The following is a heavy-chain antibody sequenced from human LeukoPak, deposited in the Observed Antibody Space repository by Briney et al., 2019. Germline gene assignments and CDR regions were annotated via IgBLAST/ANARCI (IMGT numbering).Heavy chain of an antibody. Sequence: SETLSLTCTVSGGSINSYYWSWIRQPAGKGLEWIGRIYTSGSTNYNPSLKSRVTMSVDTSKNQFSLKLSSVTAADTAVYYCARGVRAYSSSWYVFDYWGQGTLVTVSS. J-gene: IGHJ4*02. D-gene: IGHD6-13*01. V-gene: IGHV4-4*07. CDR3: ARGVRAYSSSWYVFDY. CDR2: IYTSGST. CDR1: GGSINSYY.